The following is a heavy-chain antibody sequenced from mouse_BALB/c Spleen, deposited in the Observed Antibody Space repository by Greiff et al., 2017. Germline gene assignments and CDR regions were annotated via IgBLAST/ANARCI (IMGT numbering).Heavy chain of an antibody. CDR3: ARRLYDYDEYYAMDY. CDR1: GFNIKDYY. D-gene: IGHD2-4*01. J-gene: IGHJ4*01. Sequence: VQLQQSGAELVRSGASVKLSCTASGFNIKDYYMHWVKQRPEQGLEWIGWIDPENGNTIYDPKFQGKASITADTSSNTAYLQLSSLTSEDTAVYYCARRLYDYDEYYAMDYWGQGTSVTVSS. CDR2: IDPENGNT. V-gene: IGHV14-1*02.